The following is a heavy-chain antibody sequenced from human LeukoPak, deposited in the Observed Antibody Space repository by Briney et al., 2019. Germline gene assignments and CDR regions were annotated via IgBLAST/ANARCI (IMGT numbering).Heavy chain of an antibody. J-gene: IGHJ4*02. CDR1: GGSISGSSYY. CDR2: IYHSGTT. V-gene: IGHV4-39*01. D-gene: IGHD6-13*01. CDR3: ARYIAASGKYYFDY. Sequence: PSETLSLTCTVSGGSISGSSYYWGWIRQPPGEGLEWIGSIYHSGTTYYNPSLRSRVTISVDTSKNQFSLKLSSVTAADTAVCYCARYIAASGKYYFDYWGQGTLVTVSS.